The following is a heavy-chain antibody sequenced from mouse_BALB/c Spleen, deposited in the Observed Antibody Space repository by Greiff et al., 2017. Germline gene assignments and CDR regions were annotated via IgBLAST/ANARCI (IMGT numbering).Heavy chain of an antibody. Sequence: EVKLVESGGGLVKPGGSLKLSCAASGFTFSSYAMSWVRQTPEKRLEWVASISSGGSTYYPDSVKGRFTISRDNARNILYLQMSSLRSEDTAMYYCARYYYGSQGAMDDWGQGTSVTVSS. D-gene: IGHD1-1*01. V-gene: IGHV5-6-5*01. CDR1: GFTFSSYA. J-gene: IGHJ4*01. CDR3: ARYYYGSQGAMDD. CDR2: ISSGGST.